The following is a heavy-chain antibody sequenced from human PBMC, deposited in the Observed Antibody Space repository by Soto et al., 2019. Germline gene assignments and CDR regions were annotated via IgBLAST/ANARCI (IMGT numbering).Heavy chain of an antibody. CDR3: ARDLMITFGGVIVRRRAVGFGI. CDR1: GFTFSSYA. J-gene: IGHJ3*02. Sequence: GGSLRLSCAASGFTFSSYAMHWVRQAPGKGLEWVAVISYDGSNKYYADSVKGRFTISRDNSKNTLYLQMNSLRAEDTALYYCARDLMITFGGVIVRRRAVGFGIWGEGTTVTV. CDR2: ISYDGSNK. V-gene: IGHV3-30-3*01. D-gene: IGHD3-16*02.